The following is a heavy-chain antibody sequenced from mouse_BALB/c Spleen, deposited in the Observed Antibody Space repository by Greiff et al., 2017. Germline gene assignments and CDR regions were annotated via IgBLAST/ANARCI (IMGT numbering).Heavy chain of an antibody. J-gene: IGHJ2*01. CDR2: IDPANGNT. Sequence: EVQLQQSGAELVKPGASVKLSCTASGFNIKDTYMHWVKQRPEQGLEWIGRIDPANGNTKYDPKFQGKATITADTSSNTAYLQLSSLTSEDTAVYYCATGVGHDYWGQGTTLTVSS. V-gene: IGHV14-3*02. CDR1: GFNIKDTY. D-gene: IGHD1-3*01. CDR3: ATGVGHDY.